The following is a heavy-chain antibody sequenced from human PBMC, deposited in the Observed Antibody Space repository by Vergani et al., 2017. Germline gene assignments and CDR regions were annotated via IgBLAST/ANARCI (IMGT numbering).Heavy chain of an antibody. V-gene: IGHV4-38-2*01. J-gene: IGHJ4*02. Sequence: QVQLQESGPGLVEPSETLSLTCAVSGYSIRNGYYWGWIRQPPGKGLEWIGSIYHRGSTHYNPSLKSRVTISVDTSKNDFSLKVTSVTAADTAVYYCATIGYRRWGYYFDYWGQGILVTVSS. CDR3: ATIGYRRWGYYFDY. CDR2: IYHRGST. CDR1: GYSIRNGYY. D-gene: IGHD2-2*02.